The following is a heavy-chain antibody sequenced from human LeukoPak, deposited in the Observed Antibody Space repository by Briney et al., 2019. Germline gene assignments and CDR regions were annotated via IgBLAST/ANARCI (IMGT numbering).Heavy chain of an antibody. CDR2: INPNSGGT. CDR1: GYTLTELS. D-gene: IGHD3-22*01. Sequence: ASVKVSCKVSGYTLTELSMHWVRQAPGQGLEWMGWINPNSGGTNYAQKFQGRVTMTRDTSISTAYMELSRLRSDDTAVYYCARESLDYYYDSSGYYDPARYYYYGMDVWGQGTTVTVSS. V-gene: IGHV1-2*02. J-gene: IGHJ6*02. CDR3: ARESLDYYYDSSGYYDPARYYYYGMDV.